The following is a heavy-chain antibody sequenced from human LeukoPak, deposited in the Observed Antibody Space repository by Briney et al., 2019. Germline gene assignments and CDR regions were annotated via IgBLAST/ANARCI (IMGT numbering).Heavy chain of an antibody. J-gene: IGHJ4*02. CDR1: GYTFTSYG. V-gene: IGHV1-18*01. CDR2: IYSYSGKT. D-gene: IGHD1-1*01. CDR3: ARVNNFNPFDY. Sequence: ASVKVSCKASGYTFTSYGIGWVRQAPGQGLEWMGWIYSYSGKTNYAQNFQGRVTLTTDTSTTTAYMELKSLRSDDTAVYYCARVNNFNPFDYWGQGTLVTVSS.